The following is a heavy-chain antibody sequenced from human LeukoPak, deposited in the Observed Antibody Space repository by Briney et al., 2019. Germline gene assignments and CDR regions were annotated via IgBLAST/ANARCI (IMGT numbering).Heavy chain of an antibody. V-gene: IGHV3-30*02. J-gene: IGHJ4*02. CDR3: ARGHKLWFRELSFDY. Sequence: GGSLRLSCAASGFTFSSYGMHWVRQAPGKGLEWVAFIRYDGSNKYYADSVKGRFTISRDNSKNTLYLQMNSLRAEDTAVYYCARGHKLWFRELSFDYWGQGTLVTVSS. D-gene: IGHD3-10*01. CDR1: GFTFSSYG. CDR2: IRYDGSNK.